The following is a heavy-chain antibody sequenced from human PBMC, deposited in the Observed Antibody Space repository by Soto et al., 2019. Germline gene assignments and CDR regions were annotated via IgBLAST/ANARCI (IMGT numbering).Heavy chain of an antibody. CDR2: VKEDGSEL. CDR1: GFTFSSFA. D-gene: IGHD3-16*01. V-gene: IGHV3-7*01. Sequence: GGSLRLSCAASGFTFSSFAMSWVRQAPGKGLEWVASVKEDGSELYYLHSVRGRFSISRDSAGNALHLTMNYLSAEDTGVYFCARDIGFDYVNWGQGIPVTVSS. J-gene: IGHJ4*02. CDR3: ARDIGFDYVN.